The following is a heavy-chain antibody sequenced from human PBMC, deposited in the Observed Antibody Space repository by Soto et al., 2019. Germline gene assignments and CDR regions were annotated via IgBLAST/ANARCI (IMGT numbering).Heavy chain of an antibody. CDR1: GYTFTSYG. V-gene: IGHV1-18*01. D-gene: IGHD5-12*01. Sequence: ASVKVSCKASGYTFTSYGISWVRQAPGQGLEWMGWISAYNGNTNYAQKLQGRVTMTTDTSTSTVYMELSSLRSEDTAVYYCARELRGYSGYELDYWGQGTLVTVSS. CDR3: ARELRGYSGYELDY. CDR2: ISAYNGNT. J-gene: IGHJ4*02.